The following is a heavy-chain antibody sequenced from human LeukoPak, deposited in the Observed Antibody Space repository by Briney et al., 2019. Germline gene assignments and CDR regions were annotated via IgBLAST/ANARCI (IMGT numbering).Heavy chain of an antibody. Sequence: GGSLRLSCAASGFTVSSNYMSWVRQAPGKGLEWVSVIYSGGSTYYADSVKGRFTISRDNSKNTLYLQMNSLRAEDTAVYYCAREGSGVYYYDSSGYYLWGQGTLVTVSS. CDR1: GFTVSSNY. CDR2: IYSGGST. CDR3: AREGSGVYYYDSSGYYL. J-gene: IGHJ4*02. D-gene: IGHD3-22*01. V-gene: IGHV3-66*01.